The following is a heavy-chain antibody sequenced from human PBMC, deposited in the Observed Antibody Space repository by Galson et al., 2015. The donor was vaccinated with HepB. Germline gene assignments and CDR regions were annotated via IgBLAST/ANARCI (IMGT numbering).Heavy chain of an antibody. V-gene: IGHV3-9*01. CDR3: AKSPYNFWSGGHFDY. CDR1: GFTFDDYA. Sequence: SLRLSCAASGFTFDDYAMHWVRQAPGKGLEWVSGIHWNSGSIGYAASVKGRFTISRDNAKNSLYLQMNSLGADDTALYYCAKSPYNFWSGGHFDYWGRGTLVTVSS. J-gene: IGHJ4*02. D-gene: IGHD3-3*01. CDR2: IHWNSGSI.